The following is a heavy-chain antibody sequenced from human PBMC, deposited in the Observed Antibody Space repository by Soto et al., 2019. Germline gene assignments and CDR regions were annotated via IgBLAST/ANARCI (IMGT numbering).Heavy chain of an antibody. CDR3: ATQEVGGSYVYTFDP. D-gene: IGHD1-26*01. Sequence: TLSVTCTVSGCSIGSSNYYWGWIRQPPGKGLEWIGSIYYSGSTYYNPSLKSRVTISVDTSKNQFSLKLSSVTAADTAVYYCATQEVGGSYVYTFDPWGQGTLVTVSS. CDR1: GCSIGSSNYY. J-gene: IGHJ5*02. V-gene: IGHV4-39*01. CDR2: IYYSGST.